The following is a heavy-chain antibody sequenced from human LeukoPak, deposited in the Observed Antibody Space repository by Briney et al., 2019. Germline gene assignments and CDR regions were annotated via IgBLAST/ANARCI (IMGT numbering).Heavy chain of an antibody. Sequence: ASVNVSFKASGYTFTSYAMNWVRQAPGQGLEWMGWINTNTGNPTYAQGFTGRFVFSLDTSVSTAYLQISSLKAEDTAVYYCARGPYYDFWSGYRPPDYWGQGTLVTVSS. CDR3: ARGPYYDFWSGYRPPDY. CDR2: INTNTGNP. D-gene: IGHD3-3*01. J-gene: IGHJ4*02. CDR1: GYTFTSYA. V-gene: IGHV7-4-1*02.